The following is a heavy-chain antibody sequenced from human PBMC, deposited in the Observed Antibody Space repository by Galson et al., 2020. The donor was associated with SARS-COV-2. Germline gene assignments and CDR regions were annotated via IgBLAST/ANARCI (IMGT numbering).Heavy chain of an antibody. CDR3: ARGGWITGTPLVWYYMDV. Sequence: SVKVSCKASGGTFSSYAISWVRQAPGQGLEWMGGIIPIFGTANYAQKFQGRVTITADESTSTAYMELSSLRSEDTAVYYCARGGWITGTPLVWYYMDVWGKGTTGTVAS. CDR2: IIPIFGTA. J-gene: IGHJ6*03. CDR1: GGTFSSYA. V-gene: IGHV1-69*13. D-gene: IGHD1-20*01.